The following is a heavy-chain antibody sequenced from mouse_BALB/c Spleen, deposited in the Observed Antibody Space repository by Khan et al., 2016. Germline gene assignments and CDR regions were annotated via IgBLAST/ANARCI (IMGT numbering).Heavy chain of an antibody. CDR3: AREDYGNYGDYFDY. CDR2: ISSGGST. V-gene: IGHV5-6-5*01. D-gene: IGHD2-1*01. CDR1: GFTFSSFG. J-gene: IGHJ2*01. Sequence: EVELVESGGGLVQPGGSRKLSCAASGFTFSSFGMHWVRQAPEKGLEWVAYISSGGSTYYPDSVTGRFTISRDNARNILNLQMSSLRSEDTAMYYCAREDYGNYGDYFDYWGQGTTLTVSS.